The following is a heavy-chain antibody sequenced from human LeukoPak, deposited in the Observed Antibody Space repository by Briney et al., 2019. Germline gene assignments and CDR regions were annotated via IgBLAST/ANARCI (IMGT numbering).Heavy chain of an antibody. CDR1: GGSLSSHY. CDR3: ARGDYMDV. V-gene: IGHV4-59*11. CDR2: IYYSGST. Sequence: SETLSLTRTVSGGSLSSHYWSWIRQPPGKGLEWIGYIYYSGSTNYNPSLKSRVTISVDTSKNQFSLQLSSVTAADTAVYYCARGDYMDVWGKGTTVTVSS. J-gene: IGHJ6*03.